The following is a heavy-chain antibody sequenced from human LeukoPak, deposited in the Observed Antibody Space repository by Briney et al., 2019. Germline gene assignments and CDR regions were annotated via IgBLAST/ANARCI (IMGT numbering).Heavy chain of an antibody. CDR1: GYSFTSYW. CDR3: ARRHGYGDPYYFDF. Sequence: GESLKISCQGCGYSFTSYWIGWVRQMPGKGLEWMGIIYPGDSDTRYSPSFQGQVTISADKSISTAYLQWGSLKASDTAMYYCARRHGYGDPYYFDFSGQGTLVTVSS. D-gene: IGHD4-17*01. J-gene: IGHJ4*02. CDR2: IYPGDSDT. V-gene: IGHV5-51*01.